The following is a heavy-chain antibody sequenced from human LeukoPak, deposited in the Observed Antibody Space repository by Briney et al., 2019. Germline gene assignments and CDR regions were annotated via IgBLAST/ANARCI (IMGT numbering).Heavy chain of an antibody. D-gene: IGHD3-3*01. J-gene: IGHJ6*02. CDR2: IYYSGST. CDR1: SGSINTYY. V-gene: IGHV4-59*01. Sequence: PSETLSLTCTVSSGSINTYYWSWIRQPPGKGLEWIGYIYYSGSTNYNPSLESRVTISVDTSKNQFSLRLSSVTAADTAVYYCARMSGSGYHKINDYYGMDVWGQGTTVTVSS. CDR3: ARMSGSGYHKINDYYGMDV.